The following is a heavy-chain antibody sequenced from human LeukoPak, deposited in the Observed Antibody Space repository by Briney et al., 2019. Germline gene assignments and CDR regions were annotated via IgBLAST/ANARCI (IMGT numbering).Heavy chain of an antibody. CDR3: ARGYEGLRYFDWLLLGWFDP. Sequence: ASVKVSCKASGYTFTSYAMNWVRQAPGQGLEWMGWINPNSGGTNYAQKFQGRVPMTRDTSISTAYMELSRLRSDDTAVYYCARGYEGLRYFDWLLLGWFDPWGQGTLVTVSS. CDR2: INPNSGGT. V-gene: IGHV1-2*02. CDR1: GYTFTSYA. J-gene: IGHJ5*02. D-gene: IGHD3-9*01.